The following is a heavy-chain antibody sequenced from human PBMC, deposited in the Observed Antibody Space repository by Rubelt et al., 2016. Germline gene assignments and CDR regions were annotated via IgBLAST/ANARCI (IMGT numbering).Heavy chain of an antibody. CDR1: GGSISSSSYY. V-gene: IGHV4-39*01. Sequence: QLQLQESGPGLVKPSETLSLTCTVSGGSISSSSYYWGWIRQPPGKGLEWIGSIYYSGSTYYNPSLKSRFTISVDTSKNQFSLKLSSVTAADTAVYYCARASAASGSYGAFDIWGQGTMVTVSS. J-gene: IGHJ3*02. CDR3: ARASAASGSYGAFDI. CDR2: IYYSGST. D-gene: IGHD1-26*01.